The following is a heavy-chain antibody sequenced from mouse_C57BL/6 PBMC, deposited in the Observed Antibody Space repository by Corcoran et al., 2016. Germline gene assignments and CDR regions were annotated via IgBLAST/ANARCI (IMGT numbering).Heavy chain of an antibody. V-gene: IGHV1-19*01. CDR2: INPYNGGT. D-gene: IGHD1-1*01. Sequence: EVQLQQSGPVLVKPGASVKMSCKASGYTFTDYYMNWVKQSHGKSLEWIGVINPYNGGTSYNQKFKGKATLTVDKSSSTAYMELNSLTSEDSAVYYCAREGGNHYYGSSSYSYFDVWGTGTTVTVSS. CDR1: GYTFTDYY. CDR3: AREGGNHYYGSSSYSYFDV. J-gene: IGHJ1*03.